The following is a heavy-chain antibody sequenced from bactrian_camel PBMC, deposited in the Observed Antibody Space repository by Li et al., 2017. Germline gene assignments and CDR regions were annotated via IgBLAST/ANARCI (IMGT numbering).Heavy chain of an antibody. Sequence: HVQLVESGGGSVQVGGSLRLSCVATGSVYNDICMGWVRRAPGKAREWVAGISSDGVPSVADSVKGSFTISKDNAKNTLYLQMNSLKPEDTAMYYCAALWAKVCGTVVGGVRDWGQGTQVTVS. CDR1: GSVYNDIC. V-gene: IGHV3S53*01. J-gene: IGHJ4*01. CDR3: AALWAKVCGTVVGGVRD. CDR2: ISSDGVP. D-gene: IGHD6*01.